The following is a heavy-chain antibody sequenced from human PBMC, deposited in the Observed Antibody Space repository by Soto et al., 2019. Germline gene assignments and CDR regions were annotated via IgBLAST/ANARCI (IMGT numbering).Heavy chain of an antibody. V-gene: IGHV3-21*01. D-gene: IGHD5-18*01. Sequence: GGSLRLSCAGSGFTFSSYTMDWVRQAPGKGLQWVSSISITSSYIYYADSVKGRFAISRDNARNSLYLQMNSLRAEDMAVYYCARGAIRGYSYGYSDYWGQGTMVTVSS. J-gene: IGHJ4*02. CDR3: ARGAIRGYSYGYSDY. CDR1: GFTFSSYT. CDR2: ISITSSYI.